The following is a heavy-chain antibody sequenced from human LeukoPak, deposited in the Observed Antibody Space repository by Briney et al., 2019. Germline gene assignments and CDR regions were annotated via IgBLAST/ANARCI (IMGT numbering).Heavy chain of an antibody. J-gene: IGHJ4*02. CDR2: IYFNGST. CDR3: ARRSQFRGIFEY. CDR1: GGSIDTRSYY. D-gene: IGHD2-21*01. Sequence: PSETLSLTCTASGGSIDTRSYYWGWIRQPPGKGLEWIGNIYFNGSTHYNSSLKSRLTISVDTSKNQFSLKLSSMTAADTAVYYCARRSQFRGIFEYWGQGTLVTVSS. V-gene: IGHV4-39*01.